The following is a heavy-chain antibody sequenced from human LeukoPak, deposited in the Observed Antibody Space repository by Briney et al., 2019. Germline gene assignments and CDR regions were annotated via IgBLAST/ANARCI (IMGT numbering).Heavy chain of an antibody. J-gene: IGHJ4*02. CDR1: GYTFTGYY. V-gene: IGHV1-46*01. D-gene: IGHD3-9*01. Sequence: GASVKVSCKASGYTFTGYYMHWVRQAPGQGLEWMGIINPSGGSTSYAQKFQGRVTMTRDMSTSTVYMELSSLRSEDTAVYYCARLGHYDILTGYYPPRFYFEYRGQGTLVTVSS. CDR2: INPSGGST. CDR3: ARLGHYDILTGYYPPRFYFEY.